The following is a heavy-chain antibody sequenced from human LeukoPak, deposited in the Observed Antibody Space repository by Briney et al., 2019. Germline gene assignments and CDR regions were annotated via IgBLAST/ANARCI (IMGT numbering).Heavy chain of an antibody. J-gene: IGHJ4*02. Sequence: GGSLRLSCAASGFTFSGKWMSWVRQAPGKGLEWVSAISGSGGSTYYADSVKGRFTISRDNSKNTLYLQMNSLRAEDTAVYYRAKVYSGSSNWGQGTLVTVSS. CDR1: GFTFSGKW. CDR3: AKVYSGSSN. D-gene: IGHD1-26*01. CDR2: ISGSGGST. V-gene: IGHV3-23*01.